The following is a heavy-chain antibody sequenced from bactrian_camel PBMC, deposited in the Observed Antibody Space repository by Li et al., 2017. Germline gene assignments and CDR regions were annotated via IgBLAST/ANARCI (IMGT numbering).Heavy chain of an antibody. Sequence: HVQLVESGGGLVQPGVSLRLSSVASGFTVSTYWWYWVRQAPGKGLEWVSTLTRDGTTYYADSVKGRFTLSRDSAMNTLFLQLNNLKPGDSGVYYCTRDPFQAWMYWGQGTQVTVS. CDR2: LTRDGTT. CDR1: GFTVSTYW. CDR3: TRDPFQAWMY. V-gene: IGHV3S1*01. D-gene: IGHD3*01. J-gene: IGHJ4*01.